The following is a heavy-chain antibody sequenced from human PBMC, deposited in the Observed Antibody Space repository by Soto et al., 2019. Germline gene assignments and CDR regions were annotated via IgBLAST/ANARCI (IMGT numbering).Heavy chain of an antibody. D-gene: IGHD2-21*02. V-gene: IGHV3-7*05. J-gene: IGHJ4*02. CDR1: GFTFSSYW. CDR3: AIADLLRVVTAIDY. CDR2: IKQDGSEK. Sequence: GESLKISCAASGFTFSSYWMSWVRQAPGKGLEWVANIKQDGSEKYYVDSVKGRFTISRDNAKNSLYLQMNSLRAEDTAVYYCAIADLLRVVTAIDYWGQGTLVTVSS.